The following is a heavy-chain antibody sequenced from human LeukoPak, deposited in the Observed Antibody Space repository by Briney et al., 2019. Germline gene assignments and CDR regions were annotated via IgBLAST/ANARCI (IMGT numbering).Heavy chain of an antibody. CDR2: INHSGST. CDR1: GGSFSGYY. V-gene: IGHV4-34*01. J-gene: IGHJ4*02. D-gene: IGHD3-22*01. CDR3: ARSHTYCYDSSGYYYGDY. Sequence: SETLSLTCAVYGGSFSGYYWSWIRQPPGKGLEWIGEINHSGSTSYNPSLKSRVTISVDTSKNQFSLKLSSVTAADTAVYYCARSHTYCYDSSGYYYGDYWGQGTLVTVSS.